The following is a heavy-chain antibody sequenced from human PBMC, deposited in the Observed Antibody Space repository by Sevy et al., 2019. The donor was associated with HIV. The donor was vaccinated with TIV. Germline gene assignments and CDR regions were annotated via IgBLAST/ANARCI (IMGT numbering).Heavy chain of an antibody. V-gene: IGHV3-49*04. CDR3: TRWKGAQSIFDY. D-gene: IGHD1-1*01. CDR2: LKSKAYGGTL. J-gene: IGHJ4*02. Sequence: GGSLRLSCTASGFTFGDYAMSWVRQAPGKGLEWVAFLKSKAYGGTLDYAASVKGRFIISRDDSKSIAHLQMNDLKTEDTAIYYWTRWKGAQSIFDYWGQGALVTVSS. CDR1: GFTFGDYA.